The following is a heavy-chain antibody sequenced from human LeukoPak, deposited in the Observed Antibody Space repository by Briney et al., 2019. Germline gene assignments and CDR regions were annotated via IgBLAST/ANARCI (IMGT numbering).Heavy chain of an antibody. D-gene: IGHD3-22*01. Sequence: SGGSLRLSCAASGFTFSSYWMHWVRQAPGKGLVWVSRIKSDGSSTSYADSVKGRFTISRDNAKNTLYLQMNSLRAEDTAIYYCAKEDGVTMIVVARGMDVWGKGTTVTVSS. J-gene: IGHJ6*03. CDR2: IKSDGSST. CDR1: GFTFSSYW. CDR3: AKEDGVTMIVVARGMDV. V-gene: IGHV3-74*01.